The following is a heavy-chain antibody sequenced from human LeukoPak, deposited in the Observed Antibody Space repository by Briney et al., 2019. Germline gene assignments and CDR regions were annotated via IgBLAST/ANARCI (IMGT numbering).Heavy chain of an antibody. V-gene: IGHV3-23*01. J-gene: IGHJ6*02. CDR3: AKPIDCTNGVCYSDYYYYGMDV. Sequence: GGALRLSCAASGFTFSSYAMSWGRQAPGKGLEWVSAISGSGGSTYYADSVKGRFTISRENAKNTLYLQMNSLRAEDTAVYYCAKPIDCTNGVCYSDYYYYGMDVWGQGTTVTVSS. CDR1: GFTFSSYA. D-gene: IGHD2-8*01. CDR2: ISGSGGST.